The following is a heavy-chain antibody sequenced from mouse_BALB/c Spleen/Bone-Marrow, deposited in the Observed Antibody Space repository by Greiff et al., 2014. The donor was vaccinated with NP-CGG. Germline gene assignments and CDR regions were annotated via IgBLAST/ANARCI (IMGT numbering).Heavy chain of an antibody. D-gene: IGHD1-1*01. CDR1: GFTFSNYY. Sequence: EVMLVESGGGLVKPGGSLKLSCAASGFTFSNYYMYWVRQTPEKRLEWVATISDGGSYTYYPDSVKGRFTISRDNANNNLYLQINSLKSEDTAMFFCARSYFGSSYIGFWGQGTLVTVST. V-gene: IGHV5-4*02. CDR3: ARSYFGSSYIGF. CDR2: ISDGGSYT. J-gene: IGHJ3*01.